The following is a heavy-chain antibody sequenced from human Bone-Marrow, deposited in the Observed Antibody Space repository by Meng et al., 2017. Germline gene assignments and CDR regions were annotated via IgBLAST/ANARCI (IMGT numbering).Heavy chain of an antibody. Sequence: ASVKVSCKASGYTFTSYYMHWVRQAPGQGLEWMGIINPSGGSTSYAQKFQGRVTMTRDTSTSTVYMELSSLRSEDTAVYYCARDPARNAIRLIRIAAAGTGAFDIWGQGKMVTVSS. V-gene: IGHV1-46*01. CDR3: ARDPARNAIRLIRIAAAGTGAFDI. CDR1: GYTFTSYY. CDR2: INPSGGST. D-gene: IGHD6-13*01. J-gene: IGHJ3*02.